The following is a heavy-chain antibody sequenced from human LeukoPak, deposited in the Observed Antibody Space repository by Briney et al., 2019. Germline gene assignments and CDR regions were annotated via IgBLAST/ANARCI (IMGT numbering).Heavy chain of an antibody. J-gene: IGHJ4*02. V-gene: IGHV4-59*01. CDR2: IYYSGST. CDR3: ARHAIAYYCDY. Sequence: SETLSLTCTVSGGSISSYYWSWIRQPPGKGLEWIGYIYYSGSTNYNPSLKSRVTISVDTSKNQFSLKLSSVTAADTAVYYCARHAIAYYCDYWGQGTLVTVSS. D-gene: IGHD2-8*01. CDR1: GGSISSYY.